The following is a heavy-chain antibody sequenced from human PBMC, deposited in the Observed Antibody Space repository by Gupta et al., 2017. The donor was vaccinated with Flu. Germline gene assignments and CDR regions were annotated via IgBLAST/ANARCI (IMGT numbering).Heavy chain of an antibody. V-gene: IGHV3-30*18. CDR2: ISYDGSNK. D-gene: IGHD1-26*01. Sequence: QVQLVESGGGVVQPGRSLRLSCAASGFTFSSYGMHWVRQAPGKGLVWVAVISYDGSNKYYAGSVKGRFTISRDNSKNTLYLQMNSLRAEDTAVYYCAKDREWELLLDYWGQGTLVTVSS. CDR3: AKDREWELLLDY. CDR1: GFTFSSYG. J-gene: IGHJ4*02.